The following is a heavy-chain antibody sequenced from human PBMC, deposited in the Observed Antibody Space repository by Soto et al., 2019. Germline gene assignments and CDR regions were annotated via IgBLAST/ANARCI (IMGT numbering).Heavy chain of an antibody. Sequence: EVQLVESGGGLVQPGGSLRLSCAASGFTFSSYWMHWVRQAPGKGLVWVSRINSDGSSTSYADSVKGRFTISRDNAKSTLYLQMNSLSAEDTAVYYCARARAYGYSSGWYLDYWGQGTLVTVSS. D-gene: IGHD6-19*01. CDR1: GFTFSSYW. CDR2: INSDGSST. CDR3: ARARAYGYSSGWYLDY. V-gene: IGHV3-74*01. J-gene: IGHJ4*02.